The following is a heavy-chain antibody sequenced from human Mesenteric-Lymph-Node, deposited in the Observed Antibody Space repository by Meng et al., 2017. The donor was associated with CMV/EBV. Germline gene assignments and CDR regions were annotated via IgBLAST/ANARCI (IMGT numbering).Heavy chain of an antibody. Sequence: SGFTFRSHWMHWVRQAPGKGLVWVSRINGDGSTTNYADSVKGRFTVSRDNAKNILYLQMNSLRAEDTAVYYCAVPGRYNSAWAPMDYWGQGTLVTVSS. D-gene: IGHD6-19*01. CDR3: AVPGRYNSAWAPMDY. CDR1: GFTFRSHW. V-gene: IGHV3-74*01. CDR2: INGDGSTT. J-gene: IGHJ4*02.